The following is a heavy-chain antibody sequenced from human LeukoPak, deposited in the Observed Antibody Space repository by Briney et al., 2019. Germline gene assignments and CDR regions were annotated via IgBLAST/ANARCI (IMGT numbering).Heavy chain of an antibody. D-gene: IGHD3-10*01. V-gene: IGHV3-30-3*01. Sequence: GGSLRPSCAASGFTFSSYTMYWVRQAPGKGLDWVAVISYDGTIKYYADSVKGRFTISRDNPKNTLYLQMNSLTADDTAVYFCVRGDIYGSGIYHYYFDFWGQGTLVTVSS. J-gene: IGHJ4*02. CDR1: GFTFSSYT. CDR2: ISYDGTIK. CDR3: VRGDIYGSGIYHYYFDF.